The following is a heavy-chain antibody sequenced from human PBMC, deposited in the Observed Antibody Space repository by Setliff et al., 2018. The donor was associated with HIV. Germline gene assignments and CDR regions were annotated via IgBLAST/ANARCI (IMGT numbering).Heavy chain of an antibody. CDR1: GNTFTTYD. CDR2: ISVYNGDT. Sequence: ASVKVSCKASGNTFTTYDISWVRQAPGQGLEWMGWISVYNGDTNYAQKFQGRVTMTTDTSTSTAYMELRSLRSDDTAVYYCARAIRWRWFGELRPFDYWGQGTLVTVS. CDR3: ARAIRWRWFGELRPFDY. V-gene: IGHV1-18*01. J-gene: IGHJ4*02. D-gene: IGHD3-10*01.